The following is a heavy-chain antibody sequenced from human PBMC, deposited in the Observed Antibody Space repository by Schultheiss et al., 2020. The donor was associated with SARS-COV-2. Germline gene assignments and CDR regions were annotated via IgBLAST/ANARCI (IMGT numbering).Heavy chain of an antibody. CDR3: ARDSGGQHGDWFDP. D-gene: IGHD3-10*01. V-gene: IGHV4-59*12. CDR2: IYYSGST. Sequence: SQTLSLTCTVSGGSISSYYWSWIRQPPGKGLEWIGSIYYSGSTYYNPSLKSRVTISVDRSKNQFSLKLSSVTAADTAVYYCARDSGGQHGDWFDPWGQGTLVTVSS. CDR1: GGSISSYY. J-gene: IGHJ5*02.